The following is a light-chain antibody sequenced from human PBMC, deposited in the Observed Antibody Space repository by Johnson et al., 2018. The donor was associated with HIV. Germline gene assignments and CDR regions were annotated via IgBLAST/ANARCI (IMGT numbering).Light chain of an antibody. Sequence: QSVLTQPPSVSAAPGQKVTISCSGSSSNIGNNYVSWYQQLPGTAPKLLIYENNKRPSGIPDRFSGSKSGTSATLGITGLQTGDEADYYCGTWEKSLSASYVFGTGTKVTVL. V-gene: IGLV1-51*02. CDR3: GTWEKSLSASYV. J-gene: IGLJ1*01. CDR1: SSNIGNNY. CDR2: ENN.